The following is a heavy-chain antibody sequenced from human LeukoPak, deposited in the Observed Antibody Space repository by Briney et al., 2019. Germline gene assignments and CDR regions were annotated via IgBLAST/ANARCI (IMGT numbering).Heavy chain of an antibody. CDR3: ARVSTNYFDY. D-gene: IGHD5/OR15-5a*01. CDR2: ISCDGNSI. V-gene: IGHV3-48*03. Sequence: PGGTLRLSCAASAFTFSLYEMSGVRQAPEMGLEWVAYISCDGNSIHYADSVKGRFTISRDNAKESLYLHINSLRAEDTAIYYCARVSTNYFDYWGEGALVTVSS. J-gene: IGHJ4*02. CDR1: AFTFSLYE.